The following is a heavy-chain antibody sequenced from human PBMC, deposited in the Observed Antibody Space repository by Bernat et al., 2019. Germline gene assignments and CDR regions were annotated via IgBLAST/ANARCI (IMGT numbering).Heavy chain of an antibody. CDR3: ARHLGIVVVPAATNDAFDI. D-gene: IGHD2-2*01. V-gene: IGHV5-10-1*03. CDR2: IDPSDSYT. CDR1: GYSFTSYW. J-gene: IGHJ3*02. Sequence: EVQLVQSGAEVKKPGESLRISCKGSGYSFTSYWISWVRQMPGKGLEWMGRIDPSDSYTNYSPSFKGHVTISADKSISTAYLQWSSLKASDTAMYYCARHLGIVVVPAATNDAFDIWGQGTMVTVSS.